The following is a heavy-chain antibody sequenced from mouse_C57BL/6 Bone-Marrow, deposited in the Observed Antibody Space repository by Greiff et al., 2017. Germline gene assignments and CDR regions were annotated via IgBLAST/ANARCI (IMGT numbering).Heavy chain of an antibody. CDR3: ARQSGSYYSNYFDV. J-gene: IGHJ1*03. V-gene: IGHV5-6*01. D-gene: IGHD2-5*01. CDR2: ISSGGSYT. CDR1: GFTFSSSG. Sequence: EVKLMESGGDLVKPGGSLKLSCAASGFTFSSSGMSWVRQTPDKRLEWVATISSGGSYTYYPDSVKGRFTISRDNAKNTLYLQMSSLKSEDTAMYYCARQSGSYYSNYFDVWGTGTTVTVSS.